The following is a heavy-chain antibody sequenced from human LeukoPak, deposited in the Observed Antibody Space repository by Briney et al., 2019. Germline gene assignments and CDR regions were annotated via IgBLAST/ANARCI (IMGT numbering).Heavy chain of an antibody. D-gene: IGHD3-22*01. V-gene: IGHV4-4*07. CDR2: IHLSGST. CDR1: GDSINSYH. J-gene: IGHJ4*02. CDR3: SRDDSSRDDSGGYHY. Sequence: SETLSLTCTVSGDSINSYHWSWIRQPAGKGLEWIGRIHLSGSTNYNPSLRSRVAISIDNSKNQFSLTLKSVTAADTAVYYCSRDDSSRDDSGGYHYWGQGALVTVSS.